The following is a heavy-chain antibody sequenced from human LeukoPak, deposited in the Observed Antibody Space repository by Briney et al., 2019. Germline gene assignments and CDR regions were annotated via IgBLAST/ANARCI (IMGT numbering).Heavy chain of an antibody. CDR2: INWNGGST. J-gene: IGHJ4*02. V-gene: IGHV3-20*04. CDR1: GFTFSSYA. D-gene: IGHD2-8*01. CDR3: ARAADIVPIEDRSCGDYFDY. Sequence: GGSLRLSCAASGFTFSSYAMHWVRQAPGKGLEWVSGINWNGGSTGYADSVKGRFTISRDNAKNSLYLQMNSLRAEDTALYYCARAADIVPIEDRSCGDYFDYWGQGTLVTVSS.